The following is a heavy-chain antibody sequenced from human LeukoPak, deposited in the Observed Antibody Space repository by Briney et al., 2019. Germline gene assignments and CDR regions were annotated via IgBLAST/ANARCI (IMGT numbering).Heavy chain of an antibody. CDR1: GFTFSSYG. V-gene: IGHV3-30*18. D-gene: IGHD2-2*01. J-gene: IGHJ4*02. Sequence: PGGSLRLSCAASGFTFSSYGMHWVRQAPGKGLEWVAVISYDGSNKYYADSVKGRFTISRDNSKNTLYLQMNSLRAEDTAVYYCAKRRETWYQLLEGRLDYWGQGTLVTVSS. CDR2: ISYDGSNK. CDR3: AKRRETWYQLLEGRLDY.